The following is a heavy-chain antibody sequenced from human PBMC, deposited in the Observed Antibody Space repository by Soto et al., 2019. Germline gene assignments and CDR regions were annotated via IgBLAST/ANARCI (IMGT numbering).Heavy chain of an antibody. CDR3: ARRGYCSGGSCYGPRWFDP. Sequence: SSETLSLTCTVSGGSISSSSYYWGWIRQPPGKGLEWIGSIYYSGSTYYNPSLKSRVTISVDTSKNQFSLKLSSVTAADTAVYYCARRGYCSGGSCYGPRWFDPWGQGTLVTVSS. CDR2: IYYSGST. V-gene: IGHV4-39*01. CDR1: GGSISSSSYY. J-gene: IGHJ5*02. D-gene: IGHD2-15*01.